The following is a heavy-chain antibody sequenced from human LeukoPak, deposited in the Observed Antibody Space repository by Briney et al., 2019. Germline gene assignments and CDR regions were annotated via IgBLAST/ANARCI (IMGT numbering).Heavy chain of an antibody. D-gene: IGHD3-3*01. CDR1: GFTFNKYW. CDR2: IKEDSSDK. CDR3: ARESGRFRFDS. J-gene: IGHJ5*01. V-gene: IGHV3-7*01. Sequence: GGSLRLSCAASGFTFNKYWMNWVRPSPGKGLEWVANIKEDSSDKNYVDSMKGRSTISRDNAKNSLYLQMSSLRVEDTAVYYCARESGRFRFDSWGQGTLVTVSS.